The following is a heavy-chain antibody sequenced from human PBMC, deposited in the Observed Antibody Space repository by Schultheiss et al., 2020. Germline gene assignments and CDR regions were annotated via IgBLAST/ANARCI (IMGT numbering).Heavy chain of an antibody. CDR2: ISGSGGST. CDR1: GFTFSSYA. CDR3: AKDWQRATYYDFWSGYYAFDI. J-gene: IGHJ3*02. V-gene: IGHV3-23*01. D-gene: IGHD3-3*01. Sequence: GESLKISCAASGFTFSSYAMSWVRQAPGKGLEWVSAISGSGGSTYYADSVKGRFTISRDNSKNTLYLQMNSLRAEDTAVYYCAKDWQRATYYDFWSGYYAFDIWGQGTMVTVSS.